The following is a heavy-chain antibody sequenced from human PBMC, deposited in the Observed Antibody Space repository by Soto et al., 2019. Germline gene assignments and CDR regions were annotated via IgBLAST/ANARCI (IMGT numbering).Heavy chain of an antibody. Sequence: GGSLRLSCAASGFTFSSYAMGWVRRGPGKGLEWVAVVSIGGSTHYADSVRGRFTISRDNSKNTLSLQMNSLTAEDTAVYFCAKRRGAGGHFDYWGQGALVTVSS. CDR1: GFTFSSYA. J-gene: IGHJ4*02. V-gene: IGHV3-23*01. CDR2: VSIGGST. D-gene: IGHD2-15*01. CDR3: AKRRGAGGHFDY.